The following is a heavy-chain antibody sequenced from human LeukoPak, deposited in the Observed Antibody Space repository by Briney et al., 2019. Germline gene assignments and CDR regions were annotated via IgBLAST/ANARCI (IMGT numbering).Heavy chain of an antibody. CDR2: ISGSGGST. CDR3: AKEPLKDYDFWSGYPY. D-gene: IGHD3-3*01. Sequence: GGSLRLSCAASGFTFSSYAMSWVRQAPGKGLEWVSAISGSGGSTYYADSVKGRFTIYRDNSKNPLYLQMNSLRAEDTAVYYCAKEPLKDYDFWSGYPYWGQGTLVTVSS. V-gene: IGHV3-23*01. CDR1: GFTFSSYA. J-gene: IGHJ4*02.